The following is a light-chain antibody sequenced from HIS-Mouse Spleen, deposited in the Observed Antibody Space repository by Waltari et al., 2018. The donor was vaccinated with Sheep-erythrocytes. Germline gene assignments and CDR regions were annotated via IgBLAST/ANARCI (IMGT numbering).Light chain of an antibody. Sequence: QSVLTQPPSASGTPGQRVTISCSGSSSNIGSNTVNWYQQPPGTAPTLLIYSNNQRPAGVPDRCSGSKSGTSASLAISGLQSEDEADYYCAAWDDSLNGVVFGGGTKLTVL. CDR2: SNN. J-gene: IGLJ2*01. CDR3: AAWDDSLNGVV. V-gene: IGLV1-44*01. CDR1: SSNIGSNT.